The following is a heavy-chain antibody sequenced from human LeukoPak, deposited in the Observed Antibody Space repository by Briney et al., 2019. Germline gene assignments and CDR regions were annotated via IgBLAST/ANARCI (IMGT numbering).Heavy chain of an antibody. D-gene: IGHD3-9*01. J-gene: IGHJ6*03. Sequence: SVKVSCKASVGTFSSYTISWVRQAPGQGLEWMGRIIPILGIANYAQKFQGRVTINADKSTSTAYMELSSLRSEDTAVYYCASNYDILTGYYPDYYYYYMDVWGKGTTVTVSS. V-gene: IGHV1-69*02. CDR2: IIPILGIA. CDR1: VGTFSSYT. CDR3: ASNYDILTGYYPDYYYYYMDV.